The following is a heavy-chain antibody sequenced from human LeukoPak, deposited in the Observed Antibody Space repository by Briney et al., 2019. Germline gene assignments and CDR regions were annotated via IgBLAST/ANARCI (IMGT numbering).Heavy chain of an antibody. CDR3: ARDRKDIVVRAYYYYMDV. D-gene: IGHD2-2*01. Sequence: SQTLSLTCTVSGGSISSGSYYGSWIRQPAGKGLEWIGRIYTSGSTNYNPSLKSRVTISVDTSKNQFSLKLSSVTAADTAVYYCARDRKDIVVRAYYYYMDVWGKGTTVTVSS. V-gene: IGHV4-61*02. J-gene: IGHJ6*03. CDR2: IYTSGST. CDR1: GGSISSGSYY.